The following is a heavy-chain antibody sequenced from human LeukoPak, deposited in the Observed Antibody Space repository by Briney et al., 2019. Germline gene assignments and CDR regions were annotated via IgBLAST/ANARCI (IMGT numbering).Heavy chain of an antibody. CDR2: IYASGNT. V-gene: IGHV4-4*07. CDR3: AKKALPGNWFDP. CDR1: GGSISSYY. J-gene: IGHJ5*02. Sequence: SETLSLTCTVSGGSISSYYWSWIRQPAGKGLEWIGRIYASGNTNYNPSLKSRVTMSLDTSKNQFSLNLSSVTAADTAMYYCAKKALPGNWFDPWGQGTLVTVSS.